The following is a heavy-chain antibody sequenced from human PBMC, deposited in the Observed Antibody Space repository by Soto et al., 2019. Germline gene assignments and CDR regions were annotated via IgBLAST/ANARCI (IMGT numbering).Heavy chain of an antibody. Sequence: SVKVSCKASGGTFSSYAISWVRQAPGQGLEWMGGIIPIFGTANYAQKFQGRVTITADESTSTAYMELSSLRSEDTAVYYCASSIAYYYDSSGYYPDRPFDYWGQGTLVTVS. V-gene: IGHV1-69*13. CDR3: ASSIAYYYDSSGYYPDRPFDY. J-gene: IGHJ4*02. CDR2: IIPIFGTA. CDR1: GGTFSSYA. D-gene: IGHD3-22*01.